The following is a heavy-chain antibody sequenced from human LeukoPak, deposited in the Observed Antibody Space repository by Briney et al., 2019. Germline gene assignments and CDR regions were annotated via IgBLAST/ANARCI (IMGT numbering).Heavy chain of an antibody. CDR2: IYYSGST. Sequence: PSETLSLTCTVSGGSISSTIYYWGWIRQPPGKGLEWIGSIYYSGSTYYNPSLKSRVTMSVDTSKSQFSLKLSSVTAADTAVYFCARQYNTGWPYFDYWGQGTLVTVSS. CDR3: ARQYNTGWPYFDY. CDR1: GGSISSTIYY. J-gene: IGHJ4*02. D-gene: IGHD6-19*01. V-gene: IGHV4-39*01.